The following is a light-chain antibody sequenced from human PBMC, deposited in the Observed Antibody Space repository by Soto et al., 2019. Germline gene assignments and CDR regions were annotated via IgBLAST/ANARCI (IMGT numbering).Light chain of an antibody. CDR3: QKCDYLPI. CDR1: QDISTW. Sequence: DIQMTQSPSSVSASVGDRVTITCRASQDISTWVAWYQQKPGKAPKLLIYDASILEAGVPSRFSGSGSGTHFTFTISSLQPEDVATYYCQKCDYLPIFGPGTTVDFK. CDR2: DAS. J-gene: IGKJ3*01. V-gene: IGKV1-33*01.